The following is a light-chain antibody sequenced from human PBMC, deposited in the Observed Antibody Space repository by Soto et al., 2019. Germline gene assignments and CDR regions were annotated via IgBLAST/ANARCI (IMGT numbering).Light chain of an antibody. V-gene: IGLV1-44*01. CDR3: QSYDRSLSGSF. J-gene: IGLJ1*01. CDR1: SSNIGSNT. CDR2: RNT. Sequence: QSVLTQPPSASGTPGQRVTISCSGGSSNIGSNTVNWYQQLPGTAPKLFIYRNTYRPSGVPDRFSGSRSATSASLTITGLQAEDEADYYCQSYDRSLSGSFFGTGTQLTVL.